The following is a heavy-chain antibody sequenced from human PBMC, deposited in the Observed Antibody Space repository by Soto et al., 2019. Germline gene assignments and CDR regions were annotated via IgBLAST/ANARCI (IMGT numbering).Heavy chain of an antibody. V-gene: IGHV4-4*02. Sequence: PSETLSLTCAVSGDSINNPHMSYWVRPPPEKGVGCVGLIAHSGSTTYNPSVTSRVTISVDKSKNPFSLQLTTVSAADTAVYYCEACHFWSGPWTTRRLDYWGQGTLVTVSS. J-gene: IGHJ4*02. D-gene: IGHD3-3*02. CDR3: EACHFWSGPWTTRRLDY. CDR2: IAHSGST. CDR1: GDSINNPHM.